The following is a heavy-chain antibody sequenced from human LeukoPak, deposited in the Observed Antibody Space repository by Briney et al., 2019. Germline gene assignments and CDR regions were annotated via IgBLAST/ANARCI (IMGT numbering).Heavy chain of an antibody. J-gene: IGHJ4*02. D-gene: IGHD6-19*01. V-gene: IGHV3-11*01. CDR1: GFTFSDYY. CDR3: AKDATYSSGWTDY. CDR2: ISSSGSTT. Sequence: GGSLRLSCAASGFTFSDYYMSWIRQAPGKGLEWVSYISSSGSTTYYADSVKGRFTISRDNAKNSLYLQMNSLRVEDTALYYCAKDATYSSGWTDYWGQGTLVTVSS.